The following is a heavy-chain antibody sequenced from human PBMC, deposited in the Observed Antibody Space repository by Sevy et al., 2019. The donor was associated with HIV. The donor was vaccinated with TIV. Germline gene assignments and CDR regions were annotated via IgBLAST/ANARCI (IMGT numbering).Heavy chain of an antibody. V-gene: IGHV4-59*01. J-gene: IGHJ4*02. D-gene: IGHD6-13*01. Sequence: SETLSLTCTVSGGSISNYFWSWIWQPPGKGLEWIGYIYYSGSTNYNPSLKSRVTISVETSKNQFSLKLSSVTAADTAVYYCARESIGAVGDFDYWGQGTLVTVSS. CDR2: IYYSGST. CDR3: ARESIGAVGDFDY. CDR1: GGSISNYF.